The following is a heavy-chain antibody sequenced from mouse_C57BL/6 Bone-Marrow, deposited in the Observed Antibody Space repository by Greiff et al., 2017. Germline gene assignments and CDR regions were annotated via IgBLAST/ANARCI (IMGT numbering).Heavy chain of an antibody. CDR1: GFTFSSYA. J-gene: IGHJ3*01. D-gene: IGHD2-4*01. CDR3: TRDRGPIYYDYDAGFAY. CDR2: ISSGGDYI. V-gene: IGHV5-9-1*02. Sequence: EVKLEESGEGLVKPGGSLKLSCAASGFTFSSYAMSWVRQTPEKRLEWVAYISSGGDYIYYADTVKGRFTISRDNARNTLYLQMSSLKSEDTAMYYCTRDRGPIYYDYDAGFAYWGQGTLVTVSA.